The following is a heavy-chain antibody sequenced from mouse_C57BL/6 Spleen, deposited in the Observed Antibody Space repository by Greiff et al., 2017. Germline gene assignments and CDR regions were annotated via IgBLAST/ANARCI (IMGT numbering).Heavy chain of an antibody. Sequence: EAGGGLVQPKGSLKLSCAASGFTFNTYAMHWVRQAPGKGLEWVARIRSKSSNYATYYADSVKDRFTISSDDSQSMLYLQMNNLKTEDTAMYYCVREGPGRGYFDYWGQGTTLTVSS. CDR1: GFTFNTYA. V-gene: IGHV10-3*01. J-gene: IGHJ2*01. D-gene: IGHD3-3*01. CDR3: VREGPGRGYFDY. CDR2: IRSKSSNYAT.